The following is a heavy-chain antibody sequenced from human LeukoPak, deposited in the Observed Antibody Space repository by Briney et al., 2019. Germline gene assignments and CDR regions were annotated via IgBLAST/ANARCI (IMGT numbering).Heavy chain of an antibody. CDR1: GFTFSSSW. CDR3: AHYDWDV. Sequence: PGGSLRLSCAASGFTFSSSWMTWVRQAPGKGLEWVATIKPDGSEGSYVDSVKGRFTISRDNAKNSLFLQMISLRAEDTAVYYCAHYDWDVWGQGTTVTVSS. J-gene: IGHJ6*02. V-gene: IGHV3-7*02. D-gene: IGHD4-17*01. CDR2: IKPDGSEG.